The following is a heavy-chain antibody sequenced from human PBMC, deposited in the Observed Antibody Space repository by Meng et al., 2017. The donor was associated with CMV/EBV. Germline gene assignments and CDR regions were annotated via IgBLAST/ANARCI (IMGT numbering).Heavy chain of an antibody. J-gene: IGHJ4*02. D-gene: IGHD3-3*01. CDR1: GGSISRYY. CDR3: ARVGGHYDFWSGYAQLGYFDY. Sequence: SETLSLTCTVSGGSISRYYWSWIRQPPGKGLEWIGYIYYSGSTNYNPSLKSRVTISVDTSKNQFSLKLSSVTAADTAVYYCARVGGHYDFWSGYAQLGYFDYWGQGTLVTVSS. V-gene: IGHV4-59*01. CDR2: IYYSGST.